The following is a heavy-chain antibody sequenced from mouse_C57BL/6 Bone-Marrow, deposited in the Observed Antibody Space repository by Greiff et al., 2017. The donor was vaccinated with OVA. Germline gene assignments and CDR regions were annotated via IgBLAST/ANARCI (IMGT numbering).Heavy chain of an antibody. CDR1: GFTFSDFY. CDR3: ARDRMDY. CDR2: SRNKANDYTT. J-gene: IGHJ4*01. Sequence: EVNVVESGGGLVQSGRSLRLSCATSGFTFSDFYMEWVRQAPGKGLEWIAASRNKANDYTTEYSASVKGRFIVSRDTSQSILYLQMNALRAEDTAIYYCARDRMDYWGQGTSVTVSS. V-gene: IGHV7-1*01.